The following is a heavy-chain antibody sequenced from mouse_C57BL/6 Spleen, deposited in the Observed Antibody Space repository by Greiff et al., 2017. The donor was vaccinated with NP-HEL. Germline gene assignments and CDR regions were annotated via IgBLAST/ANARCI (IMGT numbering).Heavy chain of an antibody. Sequence: EVKVVESGEGLVKPGGSLKLSCAASGFTFSSYAMSWVRQTPEKRLEWVAYISSGGDYIYYADTVKGRFTISRDNARNTLYLQMSSLKSEDTAMYYCTREGDGYDADYYAMDYWGQGTSVTVSS. CDR1: GFTFSSYA. CDR3: TREGDGYDADYYAMDY. J-gene: IGHJ4*01. CDR2: ISSGGDYI. D-gene: IGHD2-2*01. V-gene: IGHV5-9-1*02.